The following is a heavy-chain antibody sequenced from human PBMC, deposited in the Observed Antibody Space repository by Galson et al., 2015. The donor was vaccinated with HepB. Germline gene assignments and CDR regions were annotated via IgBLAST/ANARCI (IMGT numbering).Heavy chain of an antibody. J-gene: IGHJ6*02. D-gene: IGHD2-2*01. CDR3: ARVIVVVPAAGPDYYGMDV. V-gene: IGHV1-2*06. CDR1: GYTFTGYY. CDR2: INPNSGGT. Sequence: SVKVSCKASGYTFTGYYMHWVRQAPGQGLEWMGRINPNSGGTNYAQKFQGRVTMTRDTSISTAYMELSRLRSDDTAVYYCARVIVVVPAAGPDYYGMDVWGQGTTVTVSS.